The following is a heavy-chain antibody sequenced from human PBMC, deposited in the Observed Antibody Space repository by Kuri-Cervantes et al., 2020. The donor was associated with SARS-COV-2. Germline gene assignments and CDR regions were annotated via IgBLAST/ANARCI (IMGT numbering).Heavy chain of an antibody. CDR1: GFTFSSYS. Sequence: GESLKISCAASGFTFSSYSMNWVRQAPGEGLEWVSSISSSSSYIYYADSVKGRFTISRDNAKNSLYLQMNSLRAEDTAVYYCARGSRYSSSWRAFGIWGQGTMVTVSS. V-gene: IGHV3-21*01. CDR3: ARGSRYSSSWRAFGI. CDR2: ISSSSSYI. D-gene: IGHD6-13*01. J-gene: IGHJ3*02.